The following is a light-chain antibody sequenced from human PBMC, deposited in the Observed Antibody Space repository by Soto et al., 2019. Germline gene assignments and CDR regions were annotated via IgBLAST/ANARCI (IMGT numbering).Light chain of an antibody. CDR2: SNN. Sequence: QSVLTQPPSASGTPGQRVTISCSGSSSNIGSNTVNWYQQLPGTAPKLLIYSNNQRPSGVPDRFSGSKSGTSASLAISGLQSEDEADYYCAAWDDSLNGYVVFCGGTKLTVL. CDR1: SSNIGSNT. J-gene: IGLJ2*01. CDR3: AAWDDSLNGYVV. V-gene: IGLV1-44*01.